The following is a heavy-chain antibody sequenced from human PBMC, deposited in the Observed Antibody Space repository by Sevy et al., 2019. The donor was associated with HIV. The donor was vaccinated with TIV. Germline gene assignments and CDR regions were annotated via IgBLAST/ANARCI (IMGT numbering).Heavy chain of an antibody. Sequence: SETLSLTCTVSGGSVSSGSYYWSWIRQPPGKGLEWIGYIYYSWSTNYDPSLKSRVTISVDTSKNQFSLKLSSVTAADTAVYYCARVAKGGSYYINWFDPWGQGTLVTVSS. D-gene: IGHD1-26*01. V-gene: IGHV4-61*01. CDR1: GGSVSSGSYY. J-gene: IGHJ5*02. CDR2: IYYSWST. CDR3: ARVAKGGSYYINWFDP.